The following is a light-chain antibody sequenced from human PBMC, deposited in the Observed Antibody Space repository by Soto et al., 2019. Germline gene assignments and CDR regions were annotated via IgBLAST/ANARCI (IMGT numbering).Light chain of an antibody. CDR3: QQYHNWPPA. V-gene: IGKV3-15*01. CDR2: GAS. J-gene: IGKJ2*01. CDR1: QSLGSV. Sequence: EIVMTQSPATLSVSPGERATLSCRASQSLGSVLAWYQQQFGQAPRLLIYGASTRATGIPARFSGSGSETEFTLTIGSLQSEDFAVYFCQQYHNWPPAFGQGTKLEIK.